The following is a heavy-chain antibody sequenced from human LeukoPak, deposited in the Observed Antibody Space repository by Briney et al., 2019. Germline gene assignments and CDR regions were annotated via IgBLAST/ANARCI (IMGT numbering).Heavy chain of an antibody. J-gene: IGHJ4*01. D-gene: IGHD2-15*01. CDR1: GGSFSGYY. Sequence: PSETLSLTCAVYGGSFSGYYWSWIRQPPGKGLEWIGEINHSGSTNYNPSLKSRVTISVDTSKNQFSLKLSSVTAADTAVYYCATRSWTYCSDGSCDYWGQGTLVTVSS. CDR3: ATRSWTYCSDGSCDY. V-gene: IGHV4-34*01. CDR2: INHSGST.